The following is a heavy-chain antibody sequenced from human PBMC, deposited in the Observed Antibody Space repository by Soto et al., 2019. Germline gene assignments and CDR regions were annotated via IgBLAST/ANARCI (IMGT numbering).Heavy chain of an antibody. CDR1: GYRITRYG. V-gene: IGHV1-18*01. CDR2: ISAYNGNT. D-gene: IGHD3-3*01. J-gene: IGHJ3*02. CDR3: ARYDFWSGYLKALDI. Sequence: ASVNVSRKASGYRITRYGVSWLRLTPGKGLEWMGWISAYNGNTNYAQKLQGRVTMTTDTSTSTAYMELRSLRSDDTAVYYCARYDFWSGYLKALDIWGQRTIVTVSS.